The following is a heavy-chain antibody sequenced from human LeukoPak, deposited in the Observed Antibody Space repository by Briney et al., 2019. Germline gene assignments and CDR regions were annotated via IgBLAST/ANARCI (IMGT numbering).Heavy chain of an antibody. J-gene: IGHJ4*02. CDR3: ARDPDYDYVWGSYRPYFDY. V-gene: IGHV1-18*01. Sequence: ASVKVSCKASGYTFTSYDISWVRQAPGQGLEWMGWISAYNGNTNYAQKLQGRVTMTTDTSTSTAYMELRSLRSDDTAVYYCARDPDYDYVWGSYRPYFDYWGQGTLVTVSS. D-gene: IGHD3-16*02. CDR1: GYTFTSYD. CDR2: ISAYNGNT.